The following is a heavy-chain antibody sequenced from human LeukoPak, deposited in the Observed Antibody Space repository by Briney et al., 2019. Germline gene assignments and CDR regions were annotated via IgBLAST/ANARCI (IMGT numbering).Heavy chain of an antibody. CDR1: GYTFTSYG. V-gene: IGHV1-18*01. J-gene: IGHJ4*02. D-gene: IGHD3-10*01. CDR3: ARGSPGTDYRLFDY. Sequence: ASVKVSCKATGYTFTSYGISWVRQAPGQGLEWMGWISAYNGNTNYAQKLQGRVTTTTDTSTSTAYMELRSLRSDDTAVYYCARGSPGTDYRLFDYWGQGTLVTVSS. CDR2: ISAYNGNT.